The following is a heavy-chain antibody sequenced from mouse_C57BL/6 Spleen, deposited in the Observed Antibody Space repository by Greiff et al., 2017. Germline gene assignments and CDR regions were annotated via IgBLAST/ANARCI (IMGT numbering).Heavy chain of an antibody. Sequence: EVQLQQSGAELVRPGASVKLSCTASGFNIKDDYMHWVKQRPEQGLEWIGWIDPENGDTEYASKFQGKATITADTSSNTAYLQLSSLTSEDTAVYYCTTGGYYFAWFACWGQGTLVTVSA. CDR3: TTGGYYFAWFAC. CDR2: IDPENGDT. J-gene: IGHJ3*01. CDR1: GFNIKDDY. V-gene: IGHV14-4*01. D-gene: IGHD2-3*01.